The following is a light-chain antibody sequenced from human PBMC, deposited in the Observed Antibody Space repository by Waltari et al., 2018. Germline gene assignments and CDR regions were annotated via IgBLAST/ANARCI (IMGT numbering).Light chain of an antibody. CDR1: QSIDND. Sequence: IQITNSPSSLSASIGDRVSITCRASQSIDNDINWYQEKPGKAPILRVSVASSLHTGVPSRFRGSGSGTDCTLTISSLQPEDIATYYCQQSYSLPLTFGPGTKVNIK. CDR3: QQSYSLPLT. CDR2: VAS. V-gene: IGKV1-39*01. J-gene: IGKJ3*01.